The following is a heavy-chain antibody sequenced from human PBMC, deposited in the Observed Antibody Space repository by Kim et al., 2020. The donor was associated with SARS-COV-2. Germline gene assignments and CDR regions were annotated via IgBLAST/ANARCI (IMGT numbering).Heavy chain of an antibody. CDR3: ARKAIVGVSGGFDP. CDR2: ITSSGGET. CDR1: GFTFSSYD. J-gene: IGHJ5*02. V-gene: IGHV3-23*01. D-gene: IGHD3-16*01. Sequence: GGSLRLSCAASGFTFSSYDMIWVRQPPGKGLEWMSGITSSGGETSYADSVKGRFTISRDNSKNTLYLQMNSLRADDTALYYCARKAIVGVSGGFDPWGQGTLVNASS.